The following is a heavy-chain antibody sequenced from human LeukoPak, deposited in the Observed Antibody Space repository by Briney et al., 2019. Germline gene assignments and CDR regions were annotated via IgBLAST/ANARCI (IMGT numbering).Heavy chain of an antibody. Sequence: SETLSLTCTVSGGSISSSSYYWGWIRQPPGKGLEWIGSIFSGSTYYNPSLKSRVTISVDTSKTQLSLRLSSVTAADTAVCYCARRGDGSGSYYQYNWFDPWGQGTLVTVSS. J-gene: IGHJ5*02. CDR1: GGSISSSSYY. D-gene: IGHD3-10*01. V-gene: IGHV4-39*01. CDR3: ARRGDGSGSYYQYNWFDP. CDR2: IFSGST.